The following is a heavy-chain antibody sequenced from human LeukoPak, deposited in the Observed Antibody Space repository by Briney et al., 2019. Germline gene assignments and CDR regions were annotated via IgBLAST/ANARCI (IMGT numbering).Heavy chain of an antibody. V-gene: IGHV3-15*01. CDR1: GFTFSNAW. D-gene: IGHD4-17*01. CDR3: ARGGYDYDDPGWFDP. CDR2: IKSKTDGGTT. Sequence: GGSLRLSCAASGFTFSNAWMSWVRQAPGKGLEWVGRIKSKTDGGTTDYAAPVKGRFIISRDDSKNTLYLQMNSLRAEDTAVYYCARGGYDYDDPGWFDPWGQGTLVTVSS. J-gene: IGHJ5*02.